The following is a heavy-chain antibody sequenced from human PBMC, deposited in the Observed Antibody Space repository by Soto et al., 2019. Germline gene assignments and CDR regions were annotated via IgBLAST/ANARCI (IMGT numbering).Heavy chain of an antibody. CDR3: ARDGSSGYYDDYYYGMDV. J-gene: IGHJ6*02. Sequence: GASVNVSCKTSGYTFSTYVISWVRQAPGQGLEWMGWINPDNAKTNSAQSFQGRVTMTTDTSTNTVYMELRSLRSDDTAIYFCARDGSSGYYDDYYYGMDVWGQGTTVTVSS. CDR1: GYTFSTYV. CDR2: INPDNAKT. D-gene: IGHD3-22*01. V-gene: IGHV1-18*01.